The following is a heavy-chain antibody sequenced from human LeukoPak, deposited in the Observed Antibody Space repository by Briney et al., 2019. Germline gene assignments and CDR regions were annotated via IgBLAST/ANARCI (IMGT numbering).Heavy chain of an antibody. CDR2: INHSGST. J-gene: IGHJ6*03. V-gene: IGHV4-34*01. CDR1: GGSFSGYY. D-gene: IGHD2-15*01. Sequence: ASETLSLTCAVYGGSFSGYYWSWIRQPPGKGLEWIGEINHSGSTNYNPSLKSRVTISVDTSKNQFSLKLSSVTAADTAVYYCARGRYCGGGSCYPTRYYYYYYMDVWGKGTTVTVSS. CDR3: ARGRYCGGGSCYPTRYYYYYYMDV.